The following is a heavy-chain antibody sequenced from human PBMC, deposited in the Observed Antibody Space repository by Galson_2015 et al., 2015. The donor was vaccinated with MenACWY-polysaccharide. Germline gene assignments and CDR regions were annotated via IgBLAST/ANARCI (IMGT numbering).Heavy chain of an antibody. CDR1: GYRFTSYG. Sequence: SVKVSCKASGYRFTSYGIHWLRQAPGQRPEWMGWINVGNGNTKSSQKFRGRVNITRDTSASTVHMELSSLRSEDTAVYYCARDKKTIYGVEIVGYCFDRWGQGALVTVSS. J-gene: IGHJ4*02. CDR3: ARDKKTIYGVEIVGYCFDR. V-gene: IGHV1-3*01. CDR2: INVGNGNT. D-gene: IGHD3-3*02.